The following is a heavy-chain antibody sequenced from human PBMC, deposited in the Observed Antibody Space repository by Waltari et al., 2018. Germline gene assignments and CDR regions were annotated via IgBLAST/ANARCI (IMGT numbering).Heavy chain of an antibody. CDR2: IYYSGST. D-gene: IGHD3-10*01. Sequence: QLQLQESGPGLVKPSETLSLTCTVSGGSISSSSYYWGWIRQPPGKGLEWIGSIYYSGSTYHNPSPKGRVTISVDASKNQFSLRLSSVTAADTAVYYWASYIAGYYGSGKARMDVWGQGTTVTVSS. J-gene: IGHJ6*02. CDR1: GGSISSSSYY. CDR3: ASYIAGYYGSGKARMDV. V-gene: IGHV4-39*01.